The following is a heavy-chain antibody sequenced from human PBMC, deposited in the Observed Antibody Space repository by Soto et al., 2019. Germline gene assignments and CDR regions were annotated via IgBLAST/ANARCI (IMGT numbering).Heavy chain of an antibody. Sequence: PGGSLRLSCAASGFTFSSYGMHWVRQAPGKGLEWVAVISYDGSNKYYADSVKGRFTISRDNSKNTLYLQMNSLRAEDTAVYYCAKVRAAAANDAFDIWGQGTMVTVSS. CDR3: AKVRAAAANDAFDI. J-gene: IGHJ3*02. CDR1: GFTFSSYG. D-gene: IGHD6-13*01. CDR2: ISYDGSNK. V-gene: IGHV3-30*18.